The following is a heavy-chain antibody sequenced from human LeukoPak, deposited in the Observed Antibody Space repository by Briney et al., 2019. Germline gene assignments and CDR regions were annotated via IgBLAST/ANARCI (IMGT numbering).Heavy chain of an antibody. D-gene: IGHD3-9*01. Sequence: GGSLRLSWGASGFTFSNYAMSGVRQAPGKGLEWVSAITGSGGNTYYADSVKGRFTISRDNSKNTVFLQMNSLRAEDTAVYYCAKWGDYDVLTGYYVSDYWGQGTLVTVSS. V-gene: IGHV3-23*01. CDR2: ITGSGGNT. J-gene: IGHJ4*02. CDR3: AKWGDYDVLTGYYVSDY. CDR1: GFTFSNYA.